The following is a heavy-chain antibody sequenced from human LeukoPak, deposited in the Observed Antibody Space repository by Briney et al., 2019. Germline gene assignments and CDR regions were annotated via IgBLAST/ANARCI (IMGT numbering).Heavy chain of an antibody. V-gene: IGHV3-30*03. D-gene: IGHD6-6*01. Sequence: GGSLRLSCAGSGFIFNSYAMHWARQTPGKGLEWMAVVANDGRDKRYADSMKGRFTVSRDNAKNSLYLQMNTLRAEDTAVYYCARGGAARPDYWGQGTLVTVSS. CDR3: ARGGAARPDY. CDR2: VANDGRDK. CDR1: GFIFNSYA. J-gene: IGHJ4*02.